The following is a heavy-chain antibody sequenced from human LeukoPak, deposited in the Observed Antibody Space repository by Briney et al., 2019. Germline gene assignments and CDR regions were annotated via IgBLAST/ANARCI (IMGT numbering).Heavy chain of an antibody. D-gene: IGHD3-3*01. Sequence: ASVKVSCKASGYTFTGYYMHWVRQAPGQGLEWMGWINPNSGGTNYAQKFQGRVTMTRDTSISTAYMELSRLRSDDTAVYYCARGFTIFGVVIIRHDAFDIWGQGQWSPSLQ. CDR1: GYTFTGYY. CDR2: INPNSGGT. J-gene: IGHJ3*02. CDR3: ARGFTIFGVVIIRHDAFDI. V-gene: IGHV1-2*02.